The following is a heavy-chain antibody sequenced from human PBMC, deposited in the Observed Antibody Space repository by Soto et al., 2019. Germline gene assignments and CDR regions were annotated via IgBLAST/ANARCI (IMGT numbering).Heavy chain of an antibody. CDR3: ARGDYQYSIDY. CDR1: GDSMTSGDYS. V-gene: IGHV4-30-2*01. J-gene: IGHJ4*02. D-gene: IGHD2-2*01. CDR2: IYRTGNT. Sequence: QLQLQESGSRLVKSSQTLSLTCTVSGDSMTSGDYSWSWIRQPPGKGLEWLGYIYRTGNTHYSPSLKRRVAISQDRSKNQFSVELTSVTAADKAVYYCARGDYQYSIDYWGQGALVTVSS.